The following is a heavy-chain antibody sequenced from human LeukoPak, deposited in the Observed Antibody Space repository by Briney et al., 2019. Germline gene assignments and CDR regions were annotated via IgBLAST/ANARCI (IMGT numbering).Heavy chain of an antibody. V-gene: IGHV1-18*01. D-gene: IGHD3-16*02. Sequence: ASVKVSCKASVYTFTKYGISWVRQAPGQGLEWMGWISAYNGNANYVQSLQGGVTLSTETSTTTAYMEQRSLRSDDTAVYYCARDMITFGGVIALIDYWGQGTLVTVSS. CDR2: ISAYNGNA. J-gene: IGHJ4*02. CDR3: ARDMITFGGVIALIDY. CDR1: VYTFTKYG.